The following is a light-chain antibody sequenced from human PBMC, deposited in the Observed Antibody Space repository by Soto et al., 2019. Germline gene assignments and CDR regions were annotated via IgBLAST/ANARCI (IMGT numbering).Light chain of an antibody. V-gene: IGLV1-51*01. CDR3: AAWDDSLNGVV. CDR2: DNR. CDR1: SSNIGSNY. Sequence: QSVLTQPPSLSAAPGQKVTISCSGSSSNIGSNYVSWYQQFPGTAPKLLIHDNRNRPAGVPDRFSGSKSGTSASLAISGLQSEDEADYYCAAWDDSLNGVVFGGGTQLTVL. J-gene: IGLJ2*01.